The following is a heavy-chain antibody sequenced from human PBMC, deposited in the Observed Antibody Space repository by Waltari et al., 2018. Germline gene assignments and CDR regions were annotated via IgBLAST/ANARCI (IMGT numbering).Heavy chain of an antibody. J-gene: IGHJ4*02. D-gene: IGHD3-10*01. CDR1: GGSFSGYY. V-gene: IGHV4-34*01. CDR2: LTHSGST. CDR3: ARGYYGSGSYYTPNFDY. Sequence: QVQLQQWGAGLLKPSETLSLTCAVYGGSFSGYYWRWIRQPPGKGLEWIGELTHSGSTNYNPSLKSRVTISVDKSKNQFSLKLSSVTAADTAVYYCARGYYGSGSYYTPNFDYWGQGTLVTVSS.